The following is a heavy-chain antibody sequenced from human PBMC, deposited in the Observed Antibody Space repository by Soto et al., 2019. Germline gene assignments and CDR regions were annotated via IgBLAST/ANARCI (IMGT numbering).Heavy chain of an antibody. J-gene: IGHJ6*02. D-gene: IGHD6-13*01. CDR3: ARAKQQLVRYGMDV. Sequence: ASVKVSCKASGYTFTGYYMHWVLQAPGQGPEWMGWINPNSGGTNYAQKFQGRVTMTRDTSISTAYMELSSLRSEDTAVYYCARAKQQLVRYGMDVWGQGTTVTVSS. CDR2: INPNSGGT. V-gene: IGHV1-2*02. CDR1: GYTFTGYY.